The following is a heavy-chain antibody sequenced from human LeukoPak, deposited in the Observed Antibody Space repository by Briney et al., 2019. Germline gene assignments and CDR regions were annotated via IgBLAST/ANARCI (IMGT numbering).Heavy chain of an antibody. D-gene: IGHD2-21*02. CDR1: GFPFSSYW. CDR2: IKQDGSKK. CDR3: VREDTPVTANY. J-gene: IGHJ4*02. V-gene: IGHV3-7*03. Sequence: GGSLRLSCVASGFPFSSYWMTWVRQAPGKGLEWVANIKQDGSKKSYVDSVKGRFTISRDNAKNSLYLQMNSLRPGDTAVYYCVREDTPVTANYWGQGTLVTISS.